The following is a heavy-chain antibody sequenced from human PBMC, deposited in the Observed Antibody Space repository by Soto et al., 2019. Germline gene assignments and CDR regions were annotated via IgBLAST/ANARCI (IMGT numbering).Heavy chain of an antibody. CDR2: ISADDGST. V-gene: IGHV3-23*01. CDR1: GFSFSSYA. D-gene: IGHD2-8*02. CDR3: AKFSNPNTD. Sequence: GGSMRLSCAASGFSFSSYAMNWVRQAPGKGLKWVSSISADDGSTYYADSVKGRFTISRDNFKKTLYLQMNSLRAEDTALYFCAKFSNPNTDWGPGTLVTVSS. J-gene: IGHJ4*02.